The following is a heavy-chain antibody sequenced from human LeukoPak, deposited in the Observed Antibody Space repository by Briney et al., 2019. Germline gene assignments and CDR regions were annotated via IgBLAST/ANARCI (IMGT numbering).Heavy chain of an antibody. CDR2: IYHSGST. D-gene: IGHD2-21*02. J-gene: IGHJ4*02. V-gene: IGHV4-30-2*01. CDR1: GGSISSGGYS. CDR3: ARGFRDDGDCGLDY. Sequence: SETLSLTCAVSGGSISSGGYSWSWIRQPPGKGLEWIGYIYHSGSTYYNPSLKSRVTISVDRSKNQFSLKLSSVTAADTAVYYCARGFRDDGDCGLDYWGQGTLVTVSS.